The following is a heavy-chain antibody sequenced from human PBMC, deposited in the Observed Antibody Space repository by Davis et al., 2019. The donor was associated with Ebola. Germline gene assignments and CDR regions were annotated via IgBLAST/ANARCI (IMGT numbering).Heavy chain of an antibody. D-gene: IGHD3-16*01. CDR2: IWYDGSNK. J-gene: IGHJ4*02. Sequence: PGGSLRLSCAASGFTFSSYGMHWVRQAPGKGLEWVAVIWYDGSNKYYADSVKGRFTISRDNSKNTLYLQMNSLRAEDTATYYCAKDRSPLRVWGGYFDNWGQGTLVAVSS. CDR3: AKDRSPLRVWGGYFDN. CDR1: GFTFSSYG. V-gene: IGHV3-33*06.